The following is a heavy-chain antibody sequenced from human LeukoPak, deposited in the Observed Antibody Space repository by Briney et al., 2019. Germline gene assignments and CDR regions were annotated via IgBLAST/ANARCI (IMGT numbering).Heavy chain of an antibody. D-gene: IGHD3-10*01. J-gene: IGHJ4*02. V-gene: IGHV5-51*01. CDR3: ARQSRDGSKTRGYFFDD. Sequence: GASLQISLQGPGCLFTHYWIGWVRPMPRKGLEAMGIIYPSDSDTTYRPSFQGQVTISVDKSISTVYLQWSSLKASDTAMYYCARQSRDGSKTRGYFFDDGGGGTLVTVPS. CDR1: GCLFTHYW. CDR2: IYPSDSDT.